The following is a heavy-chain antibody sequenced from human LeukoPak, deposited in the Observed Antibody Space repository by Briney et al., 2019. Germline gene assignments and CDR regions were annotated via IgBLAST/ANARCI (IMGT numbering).Heavy chain of an antibody. Sequence: SETLSLTCTVSGGSISSYYWSWIRQPPGKGLGWIGYIYYSGSTNYNPSLKSRVTISVDTSKNQFSLKLSSVTAADTAVYYCARDRKAAWEGAFDIWGQGTMVTVSS. CDR1: GGSISSYY. CDR3: ARDRKAAWEGAFDI. J-gene: IGHJ3*02. D-gene: IGHD1-26*01. V-gene: IGHV4-59*01. CDR2: IYYSGST.